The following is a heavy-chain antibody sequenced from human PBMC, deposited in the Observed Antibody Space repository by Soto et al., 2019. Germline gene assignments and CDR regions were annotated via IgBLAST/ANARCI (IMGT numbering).Heavy chain of an antibody. D-gene: IGHD6-13*01. CDR3: ARDVGSSWLPYYYYYGMDV. J-gene: IGHJ6*02. V-gene: IGHV6-1*01. CDR2: TYYRSKWYN. CDR1: GDSVSSNSAA. Sequence: SQTLSLTCAISGDSVSSNSAAWNWIRQPPSRGLEWLGRTYYRSKWYNDYAVSVKSRITINPDTSKNQFSLQLNSVTPEDTAVYYCARDVGSSWLPYYYYYGMDVWGQGTTVTVSS.